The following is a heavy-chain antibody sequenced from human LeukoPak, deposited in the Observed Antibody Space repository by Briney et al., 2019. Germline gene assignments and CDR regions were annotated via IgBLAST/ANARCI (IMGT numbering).Heavy chain of an antibody. CDR3: ARITFNANHFDT. Sequence: SETLSLTCTVSGNSINNYYWSWIRQPPGKGLEWIAYIHSTGITNYNPSLKSRVSISIDTSRNQFSLTLSSVTAADTAIFYCARITFNANHFDTWGRGTMVTVSS. D-gene: IGHD4/OR15-4a*01. CDR2: IHSTGIT. CDR1: GNSINNYY. J-gene: IGHJ3*02. V-gene: IGHV4-59*01.